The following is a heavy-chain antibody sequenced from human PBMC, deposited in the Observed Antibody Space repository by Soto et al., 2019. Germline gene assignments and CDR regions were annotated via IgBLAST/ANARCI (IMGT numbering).Heavy chain of an antibody. J-gene: IGHJ3*01. CDR3: ARHLRVGAGIALDL. Sequence: QVQLQESGPGVLKPSETLSLTCTGSGGSIRNYYWSWLRQPPGKGLEWIDDIHYTGSTNYNPSHTRRVRVSVDTSTNNRSLHLSSVTAADTDVYYCARHLRVGAGIALDLWGQGTTVTVSS. D-gene: IGHD1-26*01. CDR2: IHYTGST. V-gene: IGHV4-59*08. CDR1: GGSIRNYY.